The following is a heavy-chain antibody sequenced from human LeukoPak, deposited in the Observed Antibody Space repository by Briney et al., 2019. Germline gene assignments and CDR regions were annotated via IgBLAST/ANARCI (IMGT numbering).Heavy chain of an antibody. CDR2: INPNSDDT. CDR3: ARDHVGDSRQRVFLI. CDR1: GYTFTGYY. J-gene: IGHJ3*02. D-gene: IGHD2-21*02. Sequence: ASVKVSCKASGYTFTGYYIHWVRQAPGQGLEWMGWINPNSDDTSYAQKFQGRVTMTRDPSINTAYVELSSLTSDDTAVYYCARDHVGDSRQRVFLIWGQGTMVTVSS. V-gene: IGHV1-2*02.